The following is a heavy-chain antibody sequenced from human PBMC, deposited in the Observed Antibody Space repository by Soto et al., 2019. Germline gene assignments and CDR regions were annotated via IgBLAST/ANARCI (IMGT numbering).Heavy chain of an antibody. CDR3: ATRSSPGATFDP. J-gene: IGHJ5*02. D-gene: IGHD1-26*01. V-gene: IGHV3-7*01. CDR2: IKQDGSEK. CDR1: VLTFTNYW. Sequence: GGSLRLSCSASVLTFTNYWMIWVRQAPGKGLEWVANIKQDGSEKNYVDSVKGRFTISRDNAKNSLYLQMNSLRAEDTAVYYCATRSSPGATFDPWGQGTLVTVSS.